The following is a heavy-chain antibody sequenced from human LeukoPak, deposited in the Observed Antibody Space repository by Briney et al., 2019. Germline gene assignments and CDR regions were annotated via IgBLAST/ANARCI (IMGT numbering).Heavy chain of an antibody. Sequence: GASVKVSCKASGYTFTSYYMHWVRHPPGQGLEWMGIIHPNGGSTSYAQKFQGRGTMTTDTSTSTVYKEQRSLRSEDTAVYYCAREATTLPFDYCGQGTLVTVSS. CDR1: GYTFTSYY. CDR3: AREATTLPFDY. J-gene: IGHJ4*02. V-gene: IGHV1-46*01. CDR2: IHPNGGST. D-gene: IGHD5-12*01.